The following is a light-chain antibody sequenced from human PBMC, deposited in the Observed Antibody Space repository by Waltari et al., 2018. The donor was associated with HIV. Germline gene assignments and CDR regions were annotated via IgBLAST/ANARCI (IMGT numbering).Light chain of an antibody. J-gene: IGLJ1*01. CDR3: SSYTSSSTHV. V-gene: IGLV2-14*03. CDR1: SSDVGGYNY. Sequence: QSALTQPASVSASPGQSIPISCTGTSSDVGGYNYVSWYRQHPGEAPKVIIYEVNRRPSGFSNRFTASKSGNTASLAISGLQPEDEADYFCSSYTSSSTHVFGPGTKVTVL. CDR2: EVN.